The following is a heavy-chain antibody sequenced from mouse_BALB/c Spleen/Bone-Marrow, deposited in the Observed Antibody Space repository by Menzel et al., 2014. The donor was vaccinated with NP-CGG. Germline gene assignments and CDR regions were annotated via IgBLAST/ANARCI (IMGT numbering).Heavy chain of an antibody. V-gene: IGHV5-9-2*01. J-gene: IGHJ2*01. D-gene: IGHD2-14*01. Sequence: EVKLMESGGGLVKPGGSLKLSCAASGFTFSSNGMSWVRQTPEKRLEWVATISGGGNYTYYPDSVKGRFTISRDNAKNNLYLQMSSLRSEDTALYYGARNYYGYDGYFDYWGQGTTLTVSS. CDR1: GFTFSSNG. CDR2: ISGGGNYT. CDR3: ARNYYGYDGYFDY.